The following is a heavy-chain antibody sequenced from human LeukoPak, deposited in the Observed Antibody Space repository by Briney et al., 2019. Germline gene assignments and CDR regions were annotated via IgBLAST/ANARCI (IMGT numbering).Heavy chain of an antibody. Sequence: ASVKVSCKASGYTFTGYYMHWVRQAPGQGLEWMGWINPNSGGTNYAQKFRGRVTMTRDTSISTAYMELSRLRSDDTAVYYCARMGSLLTGVRSSGAFDIWGQGTMVTVSS. J-gene: IGHJ3*02. CDR3: ARMGSLLTGVRSSGAFDI. CDR2: INPNSGGT. V-gene: IGHV1-2*02. D-gene: IGHD1-20*01. CDR1: GYTFTGYY.